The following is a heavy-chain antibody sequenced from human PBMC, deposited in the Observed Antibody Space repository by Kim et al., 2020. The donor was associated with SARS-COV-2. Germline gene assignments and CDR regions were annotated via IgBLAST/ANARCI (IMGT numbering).Heavy chain of an antibody. D-gene: IGHD3-10*01. V-gene: IGHV1-3*01. J-gene: IGHJ6*02. CDR3: AREGGVRGARYYYYYGMDV. Sequence: ASVKVSCKASGYTFTSYAMHWVRQAPGQRLEWMGWINAGNGNTKYSQKFQGRVTITRDTSASTAYMELSSLRSEDTAVYYCAREGGVRGARYYYYYGMDVWGQGTTVTVSS. CDR2: INAGNGNT. CDR1: GYTFTSYA.